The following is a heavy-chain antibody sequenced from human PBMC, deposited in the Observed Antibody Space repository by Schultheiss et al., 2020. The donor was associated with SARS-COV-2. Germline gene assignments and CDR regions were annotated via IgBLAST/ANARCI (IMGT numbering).Heavy chain of an antibody. D-gene: IGHD6-13*01. CDR2: IYWNDDK. Sequence: SGPTLVKPTETLTLTCTVSGFSLSNARMGVSWIRQPPGKALEWLALIYWNDDKRYSPSLKSRLTITKDTSKNQVVLTMTNMDPVDTATYYCAHRRRQQQARITVTFDPWGQGTLVTVSS. CDR1: GFSLSNARMG. J-gene: IGHJ5*02. CDR3: AHRRRQQQARITVTFDP. V-gene: IGHV2-5*01.